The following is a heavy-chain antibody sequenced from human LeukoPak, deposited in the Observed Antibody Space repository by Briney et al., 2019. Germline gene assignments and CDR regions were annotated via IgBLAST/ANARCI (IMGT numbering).Heavy chain of an antibody. CDR1: VFTFSSYA. Sequence: GGSLRLSCAASVFTFSSYAMHWVRQAPGKGLEWVAVISYDGSNKYYADSVKGRFTISRDNSKNTLYLQMNSLRAEDTAVYYCARDPLAGGWYDCWGQGTLVTVSS. D-gene: IGHD4-23*01. CDR3: ARDPLAGGWYDC. CDR2: ISYDGSNK. J-gene: IGHJ5*01. V-gene: IGHV3-30*04.